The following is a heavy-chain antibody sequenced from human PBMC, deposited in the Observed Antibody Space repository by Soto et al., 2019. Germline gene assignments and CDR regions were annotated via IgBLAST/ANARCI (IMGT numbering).Heavy chain of an antibody. J-gene: IGHJ6*02. CDR2: INPNSGGT. D-gene: IGHD3-10*01. CDR3: ARDQLTMVRGFYYYYGMDV. V-gene: IGHV1-2*04. Sequence: ASVKVSCKASGYTFTGYYMHWVRQAPGQGLEWMGWINPNSGGTNYAQKFQGWVTMTRDTSISTAYMELSRLRSDDTAVHYCARDQLTMVRGFYYYYGMDVWGQGTTVTVSS. CDR1: GYTFTGYY.